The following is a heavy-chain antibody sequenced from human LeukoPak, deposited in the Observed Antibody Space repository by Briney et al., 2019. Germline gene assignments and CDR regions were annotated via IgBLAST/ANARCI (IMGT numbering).Heavy chain of an antibody. J-gene: IGHJ4*02. Sequence: SETLSLTCTVSGGSISSYYSSWIRQPPGKGLEWIGYIYYSGSTNYNTSLTSRVSISVDTSQNQYSLKLSSVTAADTAVYYCARRMGGSSLFDYWGQGTLVTVSS. CDR1: GGSISSYY. CDR3: ARRMGGSSLFDY. D-gene: IGHD1-26*01. V-gene: IGHV4-59*08. CDR2: IYYSGST.